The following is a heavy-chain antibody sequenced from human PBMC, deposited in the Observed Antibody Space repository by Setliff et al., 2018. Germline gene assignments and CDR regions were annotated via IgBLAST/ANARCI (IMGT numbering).Heavy chain of an antibody. D-gene: IGHD2-8*01. J-gene: IGHJ4*02. CDR3: ARGLIVLPGPSGDMGYFDY. CDR2: INPSGGYT. Sequence: ASVTVSCKASGHTFTSYFMQWVRQAPGQGLEWMGMINPSGGYTIYAQKFQGRVTMTRDTSTSTVYLELSSLRSEDTAVYYCARGLIVLPGPSGDMGYFDYWGQGTLVTVSS. V-gene: IGHV1-46*01. CDR1: GHTFTSYF.